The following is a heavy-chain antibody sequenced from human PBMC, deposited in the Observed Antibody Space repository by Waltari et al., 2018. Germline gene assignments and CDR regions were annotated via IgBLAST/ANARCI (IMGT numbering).Heavy chain of an antibody. J-gene: IGHJ3*01. CDR1: GGSIRSYY. CDR2: IYSSGRT. D-gene: IGHD1-1*01. CDR3: TRERRQLELVASFDV. Sequence: QVQLQESGPGLVKSSETLSLTCTISGGSIRSYYWSWIRQPAGKGLEWIGRIYSSGRTNYRPYLGSRVSMSIDTSTNQFSLKLKSVTAADTAIYYCTRERRQLELVASFDVWGHGTKVSVSS. V-gene: IGHV4-4*07.